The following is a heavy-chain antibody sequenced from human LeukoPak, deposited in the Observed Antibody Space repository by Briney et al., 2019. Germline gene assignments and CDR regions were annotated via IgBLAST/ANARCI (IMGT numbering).Heavy chain of an antibody. V-gene: IGHV3-30*18. Sequence: GRSLRLSCAASGFIFSDFGMYWVRQAPGKGLEWVAVISYDGSNKYYADSVKGRFTISRDNSKNTLYLQMNSLRAEDTAVYYCAKRMGPSIAAADLDYWGQGTLVTVSS. J-gene: IGHJ4*02. CDR2: ISYDGSNK. CDR1: GFIFSDFG. D-gene: IGHD6-13*01. CDR3: AKRMGPSIAAADLDY.